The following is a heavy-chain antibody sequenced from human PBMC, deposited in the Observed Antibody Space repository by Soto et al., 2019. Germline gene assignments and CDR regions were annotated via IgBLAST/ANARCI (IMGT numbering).Heavy chain of an antibody. D-gene: IGHD1-7*01. Sequence: QVQLVESGGGVVQPGRSLRLSCAASGFTFSSYGMHWVRQAPGKGLEWVAVIWYDGSNKYYADSVKGRFTISRDNSKNTLYLQMNSLRAEDTAVYYCARDRGYKTGTTGYWGQGTLVTVSS. CDR3: ARDRGYKTGTTGY. J-gene: IGHJ4*02. CDR2: IWYDGSNK. CDR1: GFTFSSYG. V-gene: IGHV3-33*01.